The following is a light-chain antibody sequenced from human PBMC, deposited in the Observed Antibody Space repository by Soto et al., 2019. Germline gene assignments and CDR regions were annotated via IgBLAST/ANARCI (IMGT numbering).Light chain of an antibody. Sequence: HSVLTDPAGVSGSPGQSITISSTGTSSDVGLYDYVSWYQQHPGKAPQRMIYAVSNRPSGVSNRFSASKSGNTASLFISGLQAEDEADYYCSSYISDSSYVFGSGTKVTAL. V-gene: IGLV2-14*01. CDR3: SSYISDSSYV. J-gene: IGLJ1*01. CDR2: AVS. CDR1: SSDVGLYDY.